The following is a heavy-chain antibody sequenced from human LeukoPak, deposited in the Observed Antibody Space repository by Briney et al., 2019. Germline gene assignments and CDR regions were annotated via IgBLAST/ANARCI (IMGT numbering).Heavy chain of an antibody. CDR2: IGIRGGTT. CDR3: ARDSKDSGDLVDY. J-gene: IGHJ4*02. Sequence: GGSLRLSCEASGFTLSNYEVIWVRQAPGQGLEFISYIGIRGGTTSYADSVKGRFTISRDNAKNSLYLQMNSLKAEDTAVYYCARDSKDSGDLVDYWGQGTLVTVSS. D-gene: IGHD1-26*01. CDR1: GFTLSNYE. V-gene: IGHV3-48*03.